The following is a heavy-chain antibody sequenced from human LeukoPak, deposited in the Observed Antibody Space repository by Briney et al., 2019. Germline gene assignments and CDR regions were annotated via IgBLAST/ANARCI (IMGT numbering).Heavy chain of an antibody. CDR1: GFTFSNYV. J-gene: IGHJ6*02. CDR3: AKSGGASLPAAGGLGYYGMDV. CDR2: ISYDGSNV. D-gene: IGHD2-2*01. V-gene: IGHV3-30*18. Sequence: GGSLRLSCEASGFTFSNYVMHWVRQAPGKGLEWVAVISYDGSNVYYADSVKGRFTISRDNFKNTLFLQMNSLRAEDMAVYYCAKSGGASLPAAGGLGYYGMDVWGQGTTVTVSS.